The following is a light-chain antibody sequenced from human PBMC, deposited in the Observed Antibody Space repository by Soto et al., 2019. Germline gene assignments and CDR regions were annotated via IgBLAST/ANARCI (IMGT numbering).Light chain of an antibody. CDR1: QSVSSSY. J-gene: IGKJ5*01. V-gene: IGKV3-20*01. CDR3: ELYGSSPPSIT. CDR2: GAS. Sequence: EIVLTQSPGILSLSPGERATLSCRASQSVSSSYLAWYQQKPGQAPRLLIYGASSRATGIPDRFSGSGSGTDFTLTISRLEPEDFAVYYCELYGSSPPSITFGQGTRLEIK.